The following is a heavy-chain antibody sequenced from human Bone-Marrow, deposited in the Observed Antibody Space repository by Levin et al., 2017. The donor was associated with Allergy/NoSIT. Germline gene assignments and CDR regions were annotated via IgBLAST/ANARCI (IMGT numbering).Heavy chain of an antibody. CDR2: ISGSGSRT. D-gene: IGHD3-22*01. Sequence: GGSLRLSCVVSGFTFRSYAMTWVRQAPGKGLEWVAGISGSGSRTDYADSVEGRFTISRDTSTSPLYLQMSSLRPEDTGVYYCASGYDSSGSYPQYYFDYWGHGTQVAVSS. CDR1: GFTFRSYA. CDR3: ASGYDSSGSYPQYYFDY. V-gene: IGHV3-23*01. J-gene: IGHJ4*01.